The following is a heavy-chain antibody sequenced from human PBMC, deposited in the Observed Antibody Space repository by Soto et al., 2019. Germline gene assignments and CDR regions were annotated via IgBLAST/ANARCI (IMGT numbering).Heavy chain of an antibody. Sequence: GGSLRLSCAASGFTFSSYAMSWVRQAPGKGLEWVSAISGSGGSTYYADSVKGRFTISRDNSKNTLYLQMNSLRAEDEAVYYCAKVGGSGSYYEAFDIWGQGTMVTVSS. CDR2: ISGSGGST. D-gene: IGHD1-26*01. CDR1: GFTFSSYA. V-gene: IGHV3-23*01. CDR3: AKVGGSGSYYEAFDI. J-gene: IGHJ3*02.